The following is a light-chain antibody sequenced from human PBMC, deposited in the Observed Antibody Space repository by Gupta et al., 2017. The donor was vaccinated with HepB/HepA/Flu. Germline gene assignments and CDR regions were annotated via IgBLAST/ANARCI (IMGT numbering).Light chain of an antibody. Sequence: QSVLTQPPSVSGAPGQRVTISCTGSSSNIGAGYDVHWYQQLPGTAPKLLIYGNSNRPSGVPDRFSGSKSGTPASLAITGLQAEDEADYYCQSYDSSPGSKVFGGGTKLTVL. CDR2: GNS. J-gene: IGLJ2*01. CDR1: SSNIGAGYD. V-gene: IGLV1-40*01. CDR3: QSYDSSPGSKV.